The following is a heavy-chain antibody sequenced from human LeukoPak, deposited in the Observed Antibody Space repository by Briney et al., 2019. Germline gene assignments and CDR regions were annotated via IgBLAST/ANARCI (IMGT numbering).Heavy chain of an antibody. CDR1: GFTFSSYW. J-gene: IGHJ4*02. V-gene: IGHV3-7*01. D-gene: IGHD6-13*01. CDR3: VGHAAGSSFYFDY. CDR2: IKQDGSEK. Sequence: GGSLRLSCAASGFTFSSYWMSWVRQAPGKGLEWVANIKQDGSEKCYVDSVKGRFTISRDNAKNSLYLQMSSLRAEDTAVYYCVGHAAGSSFYFDYWGQGTLVTVSS.